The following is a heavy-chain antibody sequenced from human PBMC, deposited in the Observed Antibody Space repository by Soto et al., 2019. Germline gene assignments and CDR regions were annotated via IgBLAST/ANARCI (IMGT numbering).Heavy chain of an antibody. CDR3: ASGIQLWLRRINNGYSG. V-gene: IGHV1-69*12. CDR1: GGTFSTYA. J-gene: IGHJ4*02. D-gene: IGHD5-18*01. Sequence: QVQLVQSGAEVKKPESSVKVSCKAPGGTFSTYAISWVRQAPGQGLEWMGGIITMFGTANYAQRFQDRVTITADESTNTAYMELSSLRSEDTAVYFCASGIQLWLRRINNGYSGWGQGNLVTVSS. CDR2: IITMFGTA.